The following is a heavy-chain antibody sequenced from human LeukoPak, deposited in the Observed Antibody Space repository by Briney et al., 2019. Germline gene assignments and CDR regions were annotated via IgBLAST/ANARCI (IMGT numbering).Heavy chain of an antibody. CDR2: ISAYNGNT. J-gene: IGHJ6*03. Sequence: ASVKVSFKASGYTFTTYGISWVRQAPGQGLEWMGWISAYNGNTNYAQKLQGRVTMTTDTSTSTAYMELRSLRSDDTAVYYCARDAPMEYDSSGYYSYYYYYMDVWGKGTTVTVSS. V-gene: IGHV1-18*01. CDR1: GYTFTTYG. CDR3: ARDAPMEYDSSGYYSYYYYYMDV. D-gene: IGHD3-22*01.